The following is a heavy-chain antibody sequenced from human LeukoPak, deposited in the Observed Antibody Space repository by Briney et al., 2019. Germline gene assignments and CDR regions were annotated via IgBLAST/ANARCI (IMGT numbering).Heavy chain of an antibody. D-gene: IGHD3-16*01. CDR2: ISSSGSTI. V-gene: IGHV3-11*04. J-gene: IGHJ4*02. Sequence: PGGFLRLSCAASGFIFDDYGMSWARQAPGKGLEWVSYISSSGSTIYYADSVKGRFTISRDNAKNSLYLQMNSLRAEDTAVYYCARDFLGPTAAYFGYWGQGTLVTVSS. CDR3: ARDFLGPTAAYFGY. CDR1: GFIFDDYG.